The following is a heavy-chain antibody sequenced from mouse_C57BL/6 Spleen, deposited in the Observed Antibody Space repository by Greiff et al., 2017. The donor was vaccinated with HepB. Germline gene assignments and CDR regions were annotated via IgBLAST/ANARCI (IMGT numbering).Heavy chain of an antibody. J-gene: IGHJ4*01. D-gene: IGHD1-1*01. CDR1: GYSFTGYY. CDR2: INPSTGGT. V-gene: IGHV1-42*01. Sequence: VQLQQSGPELVKPGASVKISCKASGYSFTGYYMNWVKQSPEKSLEWIGEINPSTGGTTYNQKFKAKATLTVDKSSSTAYMQLKSLTSEDSAVYYCGRWPLDYYGSPMDYWGQGTSVTVSS. CDR3: GRWPLDYYGSPMDY.